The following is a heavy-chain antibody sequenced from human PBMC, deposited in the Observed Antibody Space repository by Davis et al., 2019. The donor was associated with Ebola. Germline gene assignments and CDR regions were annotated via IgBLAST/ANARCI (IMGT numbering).Heavy chain of an antibody. D-gene: IGHD3-16*01. CDR2: LDRPSTYI. J-gene: IGHJ6*02. V-gene: IGHV3-48*03. CDR3: ARRLPYYGSDV. Sequence: GESLKIPCSASGFTFRLYEVNWFRQAPARGLEWVSHLDRPSTYIEYADSVKGRFTISRDSAKNSLYLYMSSLTSGDTGVYYCARRLPYYGSDVWGQGTTVTVSS. CDR1: GFTFRLYE.